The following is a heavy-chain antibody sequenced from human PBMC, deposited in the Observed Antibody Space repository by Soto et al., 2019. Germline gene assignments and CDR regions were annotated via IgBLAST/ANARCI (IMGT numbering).Heavy chain of an antibody. V-gene: IGHV4-59*01. D-gene: IGHD3-22*01. CDR2: LYYGRSA. CDR3: ALRSMAVVPEY. Sequence: QVQLQESGPGLVKPSETLSLTCAVSGDSISSYYCMWIRLPPGKGLESIVYLYYGRSANYNPSLKSRVTLSVDTSTNQCSLTLSSMTAADTAVYYCALRSMAVVPEYWGLGTLVTVSS. J-gene: IGHJ4*02. CDR1: GDSISSYY.